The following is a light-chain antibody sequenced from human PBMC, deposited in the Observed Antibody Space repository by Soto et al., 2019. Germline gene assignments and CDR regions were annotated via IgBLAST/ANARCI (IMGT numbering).Light chain of an antibody. CDR2: DVS. V-gene: IGLV2-14*01. J-gene: IGLJ2*01. Sequence: QSALTQPASVSGSPGQSITISCTGTSSDVGGYNYVSWYQQHPGTAPKLMIYDVSNRPSGVSNRFSGSKSGNTASLTISGLQAEDEADYYCSSYTSGSTLVFGGGTKLPVL. CDR3: SSYTSGSTLV. CDR1: SSDVGGYNY.